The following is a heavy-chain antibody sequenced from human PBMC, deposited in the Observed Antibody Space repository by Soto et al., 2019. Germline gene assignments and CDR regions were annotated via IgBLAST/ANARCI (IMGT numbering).Heavy chain of an antibody. CDR1: GGTFSSYA. D-gene: IGHD6-19*01. V-gene: IGHV3-30*16. J-gene: IGHJ4*02. Sequence: SCKASGGTFSSYAVSWVRQAPGQGLEWVAVISYDGSNKYYADSVKGRFTISRDNSKNTLYLQMNSLRAEDTAVYYCARDLHSSGWQGPFDYWGQGTLVTVSS. CDR3: ARDLHSSGWQGPFDY. CDR2: ISYDGSNK.